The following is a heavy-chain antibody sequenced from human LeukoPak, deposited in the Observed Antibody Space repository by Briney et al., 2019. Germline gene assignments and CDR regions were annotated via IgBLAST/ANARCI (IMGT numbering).Heavy chain of an antibody. J-gene: IGHJ4*02. CDR1: GYGFTNYW. CDR3: ARHGDYYGSGTFDD. Sequence: GESLKISCKGSGYGFTNYWIGLVRQMPGKGLEWMGIIYPGDSDTRYSPSFQGQVTISADKSISTTYLQWSSLKASDTAMYYCARHGDYYGSGTFDDWGQGTLVTVSS. D-gene: IGHD3-10*01. V-gene: IGHV5-51*01. CDR2: IYPGDSDT.